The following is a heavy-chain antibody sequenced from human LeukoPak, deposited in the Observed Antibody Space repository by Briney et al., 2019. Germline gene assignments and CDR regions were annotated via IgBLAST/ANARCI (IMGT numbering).Heavy chain of an antibody. CDR2: IKSDGSSP. CDR1: GFTFSSYW. Sequence: PGGSLRLSCAASGFTFSSYWMHWVRQAPGKGLVWVSRIKSDGSSPTYADSVKGRFTISRDNAKNTLYLQMNSLRAEDTAVYYCATNIAVAGLHYGNYWGQGTLVTVSS. J-gene: IGHJ4*02. D-gene: IGHD6-19*01. V-gene: IGHV3-74*01. CDR3: ATNIAVAGLHYGNY.